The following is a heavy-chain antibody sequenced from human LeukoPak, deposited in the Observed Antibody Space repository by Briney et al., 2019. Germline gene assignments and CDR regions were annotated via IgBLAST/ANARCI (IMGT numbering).Heavy chain of an antibody. CDR1: GFTFHHYS. CDR2: ISWDGGTT. V-gene: IGHV3-43*01. J-gene: IGHJ4*02. D-gene: IGHD5-12*01. CDR3: AKDSNTGGYSFGS. Sequence: GGSLRLSCAASGFTFHHYSMHWVRQPPGKGLEWVSLISWDGGTTYYADSVRGRFTISRDNSKNSLSLEMNSLRTEDTALYYCAKDSNTGGYSFGSWGQGTLVTVTS.